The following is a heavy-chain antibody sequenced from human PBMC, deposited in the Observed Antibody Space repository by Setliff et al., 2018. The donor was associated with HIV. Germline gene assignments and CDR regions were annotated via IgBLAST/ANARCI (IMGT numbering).Heavy chain of an antibody. CDR2: MYISGST. CDR3: AKEERTSWPRVDS. J-gene: IGHJ4*02. D-gene: IGHD6-13*01. CDR1: GDSSSSYY. Sequence: SETLSLTCTVSGDSSSSYYCNWIRQPAGKGLEWIGHMYISGSTNYNPSLKSRVTMSLDTSKNQFSLKLSSVTAADTAVYYCAKEERTSWPRVDSWGQGTLVTVSS. V-gene: IGHV4-4*07.